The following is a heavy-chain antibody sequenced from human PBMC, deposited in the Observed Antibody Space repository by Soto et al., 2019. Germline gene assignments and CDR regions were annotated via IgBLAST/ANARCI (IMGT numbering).Heavy chain of an antibody. V-gene: IGHV3-9*01. CDR3: AKDMTMVSVAGHKNYYYYYYMDV. CDR2: ISWNGGSI. D-gene: IGHD6-19*01. Sequence: PGGSLRLSCAASGFTFDDYAMHWVRQAPGKGLEWVSGISWNGGSIGYADSVKGRFTISRDNAKNSLYLQMNSLRAEDTALYYCAKDMTMVSVAGHKNYYYYYYMDVWGKGTTVTVSS. J-gene: IGHJ6*03. CDR1: GFTFDDYA.